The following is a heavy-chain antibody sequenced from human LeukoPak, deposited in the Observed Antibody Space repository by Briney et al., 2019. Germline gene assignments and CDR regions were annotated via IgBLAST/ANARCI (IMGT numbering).Heavy chain of an antibody. CDR2: ISWNSGSI. J-gene: IGHJ3*02. Sequence: GRSLRLSCAASGFTFDDYAMHWVRQAPGKSLEWVSGISWNSGSIGYADSVKGRFTISRDNAKNSLYLQMNSLRAEDTALYYCAKFNSYVMVRGAQDAFDIWGQGTMVTVSS. D-gene: IGHD3-10*01. V-gene: IGHV3-9*01. CDR1: GFTFDDYA. CDR3: AKFNSYVMVRGAQDAFDI.